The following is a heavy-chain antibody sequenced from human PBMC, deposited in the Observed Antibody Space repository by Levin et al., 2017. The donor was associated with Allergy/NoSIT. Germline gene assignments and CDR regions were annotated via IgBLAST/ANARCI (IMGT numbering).Heavy chain of an antibody. CDR3: ARDRKTYWGGIDY. V-gene: IGHV1-2*02. Sequence: PGASVKVSCKASGYTFTDYYMHWVRQAPGQGLEWMGWINPNSGGTNYAQKFQGRVTLTRDTSISTAYMELSTLTSDDTAVYHCARDRKTYWGGIDYWGQGTLVTVSS. CDR1: GYTFTDYY. D-gene: IGHD7-27*01. J-gene: IGHJ4*02. CDR2: INPNSGGT.